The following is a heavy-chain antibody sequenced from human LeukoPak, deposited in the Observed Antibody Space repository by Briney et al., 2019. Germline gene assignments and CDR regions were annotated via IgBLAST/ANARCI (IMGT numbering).Heavy chain of an antibody. V-gene: IGHV4-31*03. J-gene: IGHJ1*01. D-gene: IGHD2-2*01. Sequence: PSQTLSLTCTVSGGSISSGGYYWSWIRQHPGKGLEWIGYIYYSGSTYYNPSLKSRVTISVDTSKNQFSLKLSSVTAADTAVYYCARSRTYTGRYFQHWGQGALVTVSS. CDR3: ARSRTYTGRYFQH. CDR1: GGSISSGGYY. CDR2: IYYSGST.